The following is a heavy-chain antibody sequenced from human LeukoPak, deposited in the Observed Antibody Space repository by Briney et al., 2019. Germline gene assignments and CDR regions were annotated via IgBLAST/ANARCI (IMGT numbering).Heavy chain of an antibody. D-gene: IGHD5-12*01. V-gene: IGHV3-23*01. CDR2: ISGSGGST. CDR1: GFTFSSYA. J-gene: IGHJ5*02. CDR3: ARALAASDIVANNWFDP. Sequence: GGSLRLSCAASGFTFSSYAMSWVRQAPGKGLEWVSAISGSGGSTYYADSVKGRFTISRDNSKNTLYLQMNSLRAEDTAVYYCARALAASDIVANNWFDPWGQGTLVTVSS.